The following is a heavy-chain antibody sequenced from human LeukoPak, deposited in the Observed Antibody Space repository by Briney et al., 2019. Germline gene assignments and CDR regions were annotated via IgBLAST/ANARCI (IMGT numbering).Heavy chain of an antibody. CDR2: IYYSGST. Sequence: PSETLSLTCTDPGGSISSYYWSWIRQPPGKGLERIGYIYYSGSTNYNPSLKSRVTISVDTSKNQFSLKLSSVTAADTAVYYCAGRIAAAGTDYFDYWGQGTLVTVSS. D-gene: IGHD6-13*01. V-gene: IGHV4-59*01. CDR1: GGSISSYY. J-gene: IGHJ4*02. CDR3: AGRIAAAGTDYFDY.